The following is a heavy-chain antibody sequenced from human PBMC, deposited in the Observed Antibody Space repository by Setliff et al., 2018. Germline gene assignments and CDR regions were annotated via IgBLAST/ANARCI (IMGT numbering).Heavy chain of an antibody. CDR1: GGSISTDPYF. Sequence: NPSETLSLTCAVSGGSISTDPYFWTWIRQHPVKGLEWIGYISYSGRTSYNPSLYSRITVSLDRSKNQFSLNLSSVTAADTAVYYCARMSGFLYMDVWGKGTTVTVSS. CDR2: ISYSGRT. V-gene: IGHV4-31*11. D-gene: IGHD3-3*01. J-gene: IGHJ6*03. CDR3: ARMSGFLYMDV.